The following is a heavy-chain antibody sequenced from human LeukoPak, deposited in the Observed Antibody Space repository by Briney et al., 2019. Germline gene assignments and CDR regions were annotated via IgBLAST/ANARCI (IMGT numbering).Heavy chain of an antibody. CDR2: INHSGST. CDR1: GGSFSGYY. Sequence: PSETLSLTCAAYGGSFSGYYWSWIRQPPGKGLEWIGEINHSGSTNYNPSLKSRVTISVDTSKNQFSLKLSSVTAADTAVYYCARGLLLWFRELWTNWFDPWGQGTLVTVSS. J-gene: IGHJ5*02. V-gene: IGHV4-34*01. D-gene: IGHD3-10*01. CDR3: ARGLLLWFRELWTNWFDP.